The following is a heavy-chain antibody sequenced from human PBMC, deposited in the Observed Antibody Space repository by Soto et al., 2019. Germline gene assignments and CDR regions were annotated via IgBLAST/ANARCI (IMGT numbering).Heavy chain of an antibody. CDR3: ASSRIQLEPYGMAV. J-gene: IGHJ6*02. D-gene: IGHD1-1*01. Sequence: QVQLVQSGAEEKKPGASVKVSCKASGYTFTSYAIHWVRQAPGQRLEWMGWINAGNGNTKYSQKFQGRVTITRDTSASTAYMDLSSLRSEDTAVYYRASSRIQLEPYGMAVWGQGTTVTVSS. V-gene: IGHV1-3*05. CDR2: INAGNGNT. CDR1: GYTFTSYA.